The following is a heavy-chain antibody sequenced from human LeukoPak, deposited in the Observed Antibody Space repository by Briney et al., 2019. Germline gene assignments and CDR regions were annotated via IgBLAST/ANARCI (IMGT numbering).Heavy chain of an antibody. J-gene: IGHJ4*02. CDR3: AKVPLDGVEMATIMGEGFNY. CDR2: ISSSGSTI. Sequence: SGGSLRLSCAASGFTFSSYEMNWVRQAPGKGLEWVSYISSSGSTIYYADSVKGRFTISRDNAKNSLYLQMNSLRAEDTAVYYCAKVPLDGVEMATIMGEGFNYWGQGTLVTVSS. CDR1: GFTFSSYE. D-gene: IGHD5-24*01. V-gene: IGHV3-48*03.